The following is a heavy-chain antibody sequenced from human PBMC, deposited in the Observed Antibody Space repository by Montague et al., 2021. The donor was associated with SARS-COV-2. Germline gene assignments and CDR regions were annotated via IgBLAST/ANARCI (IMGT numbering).Heavy chain of an antibody. CDR1: GFSLSVSGMS. V-gene: IGHV2-70*01. Sequence: ALVKPTQTLTLTCRFSGFSLSVSGMSVAWIRQSPGKALEWLGHIDWDDDKYYRTSLKTRLTISKDTSKNQVVLTMTNMDPVDTGTYYCARIPYGSGGVFDYWGQGTLVTVSS. CDR2: IDWDDDK. D-gene: IGHD3-10*01. J-gene: IGHJ4*02. CDR3: ARIPYGSGGVFDY.